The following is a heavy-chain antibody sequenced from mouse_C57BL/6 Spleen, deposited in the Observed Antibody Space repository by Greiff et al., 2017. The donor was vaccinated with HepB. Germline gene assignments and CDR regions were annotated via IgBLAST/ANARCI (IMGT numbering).Heavy chain of an antibody. Sequence: EVKLMESGGGLVKPGGSLKLSCAASGFTFSDYGMHWVRQAPEKGLEWVAYISSGSSTIYYADTVKGRFTISRDNAKNTLFLQMTSLRSEDTAMYYCARPYGSGAMDYWGQGTSVTVSS. CDR2: ISSGSSTI. J-gene: IGHJ4*01. D-gene: IGHD1-1*01. CDR1: GFTFSDYG. V-gene: IGHV5-17*01. CDR3: ARPYGSGAMDY.